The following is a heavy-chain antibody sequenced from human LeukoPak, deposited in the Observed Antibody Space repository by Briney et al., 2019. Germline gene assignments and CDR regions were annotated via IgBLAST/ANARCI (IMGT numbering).Heavy chain of an antibody. CDR2: ISSSSSTM. V-gene: IGHV3-48*01. Sequence: PGGSLRLSCAASGFTFSSYSMNWVRQAPGKGLEWVSYISSSSSTMYYADSVKGRFTISRDNAKNSLYLQMNSLRAEDTAVYYCAREEYGDYAGLGYWGQGTLVTVSS. J-gene: IGHJ4*02. CDR1: GFTFSSYS. D-gene: IGHD4-17*01. CDR3: AREEYGDYAGLGY.